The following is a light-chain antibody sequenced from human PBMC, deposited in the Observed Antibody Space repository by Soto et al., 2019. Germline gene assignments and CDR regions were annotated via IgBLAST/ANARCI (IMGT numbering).Light chain of an antibody. CDR3: QQYNTWPYT. J-gene: IGKJ2*01. V-gene: IGKV3D-15*01. Sequence: EIVMTQSPATLSVSPGERATLSCRASHSVSSNLAWYQQKPGQAPRLLIYGASTRATGIPARFSGSWSGTEFTLTISSLQSEDFGAYYCQQYNTWPYTFGQGTKLEIK. CDR2: GAS. CDR1: HSVSSN.